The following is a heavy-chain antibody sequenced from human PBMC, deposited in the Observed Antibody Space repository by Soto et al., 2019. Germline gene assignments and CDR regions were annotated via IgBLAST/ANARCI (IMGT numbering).Heavy chain of an antibody. CDR2: ISGSGGST. CDR1: GFTFSSYA. V-gene: IGHV3-23*01. CDR3: AKDQLRFLEWLFPQLLFDP. D-gene: IGHD3-3*01. Sequence: PGGSLRLSCAASGFTFSSYAMSWVRQAPGKGLERVSAISGSGGSTYYADSVKGRFTISRDNSKNTLYLQMNSLRAEDTAVYYCAKDQLRFLEWLFPQLLFDPWGQGTLVTVSS. J-gene: IGHJ5*02.